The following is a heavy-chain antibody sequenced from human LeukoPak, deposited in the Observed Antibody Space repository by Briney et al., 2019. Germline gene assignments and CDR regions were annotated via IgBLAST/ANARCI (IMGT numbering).Heavy chain of an antibody. CDR2: ISYDGSSK. CDR3: VRDLVGAST. Sequence: PGGSLRLSCAASGFTFIGYSMFWVRQGPGSGLEYVSVISYDGSSKYYADSVKGRVTVSRDNAKNTLYLQVDSLRTEDTGIYYCVRDLVGASTWGQGTLVTVSS. CDR1: GFTFIGYS. J-gene: IGHJ4*02. D-gene: IGHD1-26*01. V-gene: IGHV3-30*04.